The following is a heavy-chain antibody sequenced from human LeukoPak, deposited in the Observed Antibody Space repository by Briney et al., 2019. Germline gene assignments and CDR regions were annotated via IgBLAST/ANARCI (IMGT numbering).Heavy chain of an antibody. V-gene: IGHV3-48*03. Sequence: QPGGSLRLSCAASGFTFSGYEMNWVRQAPGKGLEWVSHISTSGVTIHYSDSVKGRFTISRDNAKNSLYLQMNSLRVEDTAVYYCARDGVPGHTVFEYWGQGTLVTVSS. CDR1: GFTFSGYE. CDR2: ISTSGVTI. D-gene: IGHD2-2*02. CDR3: ARDGVPGHTVFEY. J-gene: IGHJ4*02.